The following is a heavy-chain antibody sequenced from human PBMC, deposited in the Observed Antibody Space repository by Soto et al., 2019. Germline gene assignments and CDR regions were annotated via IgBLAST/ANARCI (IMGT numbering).Heavy chain of an antibody. J-gene: IGHJ5*02. D-gene: IGHD3-22*01. CDR3: AMYCYDSSGQNWFDP. Sequence: SETLSLTCTVSGGSVSSGSYYWSWIRQPPGKGLEWIGYIYYSGSTNYNPSLKSRVTISVDTSKNQFSLKLSSVTAADTAVYYCAMYCYDSSGQNWFDPWGQGTLVTVSS. V-gene: IGHV4-61*01. CDR2: IYYSGST. CDR1: GGSVSSGSYY.